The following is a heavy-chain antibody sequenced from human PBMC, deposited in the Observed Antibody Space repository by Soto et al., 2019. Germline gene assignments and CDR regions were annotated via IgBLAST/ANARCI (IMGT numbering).Heavy chain of an antibody. CDR2: IYYSGST. CDR3: ARGQQLVLNWFDP. D-gene: IGHD6-13*01. J-gene: IGHJ5*02. V-gene: IGHV4-30-4*01. Sequence: PSETLSLTXDVSGGSIDNSHYYWSWIRQPPGKGLEWIGYIYYSGSTYYNPSLKSRVTISVDTSKNQFSLKLSSVTAADTAVYYCARGQQLVLNWFDPWGQGTLVTVSS. CDR1: GGSIDNSHYY.